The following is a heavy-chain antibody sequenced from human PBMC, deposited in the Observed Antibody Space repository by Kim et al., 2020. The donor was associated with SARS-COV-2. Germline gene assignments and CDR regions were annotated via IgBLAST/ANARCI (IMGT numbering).Heavy chain of an antibody. CDR1: GGSISSYY. J-gene: IGHJ4*02. CDR3: ASGREPAYGDLWGRDYYCDY. V-gene: IGHV4-59*13. D-gene: IGHD4-17*01. Sequence: SETLSLTCTVSGGSISSYYWSWIRQPPGKGLEWIGYIYYSGSTNYNPSLKSRVTISVDTSKNQFSLKLSSVTAADTAVYYCASGREPAYGDLWGRDYYCDYWGQGTLVTVSS. CDR2: IYYSGST.